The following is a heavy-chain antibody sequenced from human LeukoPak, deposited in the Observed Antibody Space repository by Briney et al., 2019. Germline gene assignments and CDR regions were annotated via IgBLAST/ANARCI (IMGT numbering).Heavy chain of an antibody. D-gene: IGHD6-13*01. V-gene: IGHV1-2*06. CDR1: GYTFTGYY. CDR3: ARLRSSSWYDAFDI. J-gene: IGHJ3*02. Sequence: ASVKVSCKASGYTFTGYYMHWVRQAPGQGLEWMGRINPNSGGTNYAQKFQGRVTMTRDTSISTAYMELSSLRSEDTAVYYCARLRSSSWYDAFDIWGQGTMVTVSS. CDR2: INPNSGGT.